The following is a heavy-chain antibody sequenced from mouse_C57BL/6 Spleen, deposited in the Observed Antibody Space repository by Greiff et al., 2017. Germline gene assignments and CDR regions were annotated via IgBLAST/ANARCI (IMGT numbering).Heavy chain of an antibody. CDR1: GYTFTEYT. J-gene: IGHJ2*01. CDR3: ARHEDSLLNFDY. V-gene: IGHV1-62-2*01. CDR2: FYPGSGSI. Sequence: VKLMESGAELVKPGASVKLSCKASGYTFTEYTIHWVKQRAGQGLEWIGWFYPGSGSITYNEKFKDKSTLTADKSSSTVYMELSRLTSEDSAVYCCARHEDSLLNFDYWGQGTTLTVSS. D-gene: IGHD2-10*01.